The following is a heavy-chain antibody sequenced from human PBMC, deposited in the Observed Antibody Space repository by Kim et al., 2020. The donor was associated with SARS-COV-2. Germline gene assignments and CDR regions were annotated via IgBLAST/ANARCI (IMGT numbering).Heavy chain of an antibody. D-gene: IGHD3-10*01. V-gene: IGHV4-59*08. J-gene: IGHJ4*02. Sequence: NYNPSLKRRLTLSVDPSRNQFSLDLMSVTAADTAVYFCARHVSGSGSFYEFWGQGTLVTVSS. CDR3: ARHVSGSGSFYEF.